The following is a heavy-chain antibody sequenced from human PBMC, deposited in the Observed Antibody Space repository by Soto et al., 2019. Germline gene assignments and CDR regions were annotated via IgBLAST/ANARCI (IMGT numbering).Heavy chain of an antibody. V-gene: IGHV3-30*03. D-gene: IGHD6-6*01. CDR2: ISYDGSNK. Sequence: PGGSLRLSCAASVFTLSSYGMHWVRQAPGKGLEWVAVISYDGSNKYYADSVKGRFTISRDNSKNTLYLQMNSLRAEDTAVYYCLIPDIVLDYWGQGTLVTVSS. CDR1: VFTLSSYG. CDR3: LIPDIVLDY. J-gene: IGHJ4*02.